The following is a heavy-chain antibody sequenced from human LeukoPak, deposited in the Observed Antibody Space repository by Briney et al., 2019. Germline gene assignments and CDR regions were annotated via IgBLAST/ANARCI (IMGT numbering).Heavy chain of an antibody. Sequence: GGSLRLSCAASGFAVSSNHMNWVRQAPGKGLEWVSVIFNGGSTYYADSVKGRFTISRDNSKNTLYLQMNSLRAEDTAVYYCARHSSLDFGRYFDYWGQGTLVTVSS. CDR3: ARHSSLDFGRYFDY. V-gene: IGHV3-53*01. D-gene: IGHD1-1*01. J-gene: IGHJ4*02. CDR1: GFAVSSNH. CDR2: IFNGGST.